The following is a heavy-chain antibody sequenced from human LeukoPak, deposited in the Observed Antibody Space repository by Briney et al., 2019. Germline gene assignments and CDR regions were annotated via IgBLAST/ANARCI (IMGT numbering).Heavy chain of an antibody. CDR1: GFTFSSYA. J-gene: IGHJ6*02. Sequence: GGSLRLSCAASGFTFSSYAMSWVRQAPGKGLEWVSAISGSGGSTYYADSVKGRFTISRDNSKNTLYLQMNSLRAEDTAVYYCASHRDYYGSGSYGVGPYYYYGMDVWRQGTTVTVSS. V-gene: IGHV3-23*01. CDR3: ASHRDYYGSGSYGVGPYYYYGMDV. D-gene: IGHD3-10*01. CDR2: ISGSGGST.